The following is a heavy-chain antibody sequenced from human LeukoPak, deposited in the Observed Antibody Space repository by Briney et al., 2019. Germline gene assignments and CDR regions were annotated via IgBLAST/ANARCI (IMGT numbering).Heavy chain of an antibody. CDR3: AKDVMHYGSGRPYYMDV. Sequence: GGSLRLSCAASAFTFSSYSMNWVRQAPGKGLEWVSSISSSGSYIYYADSVKGRFTISRDNSKNMLYLQMNSLRAEDTAVYYCAKDVMHYGSGRPYYMDVWGKGTTVTISS. CDR1: AFTFSSYS. D-gene: IGHD3-10*01. J-gene: IGHJ6*03. CDR2: ISSSGSYI. V-gene: IGHV3-21*01.